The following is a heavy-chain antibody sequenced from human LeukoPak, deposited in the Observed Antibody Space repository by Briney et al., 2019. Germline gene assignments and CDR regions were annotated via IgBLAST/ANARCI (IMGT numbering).Heavy chain of an antibody. V-gene: IGHV4-31*03. D-gene: IGHD2-2*01. CDR3: ARVGSCSSTSCYDWFDP. J-gene: IGHJ5*02. Sequence: SETLSLTCTVSGGSISSGGYYWSWIRQHPGKGLEWIGYIYYSGSTYYNPSLKSRVTISVDTSKNQISLKLSSVTAADTAVYYCARVGSCSSTSCYDWFDPWGQGTLVTVSS. CDR1: GGSISSGGYY. CDR2: IYYSGST.